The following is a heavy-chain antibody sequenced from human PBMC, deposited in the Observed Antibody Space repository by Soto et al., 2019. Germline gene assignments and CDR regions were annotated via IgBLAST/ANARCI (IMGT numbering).Heavy chain of an antibody. CDR2: INHSGST. D-gene: IGHD3-22*01. CDR1: GGSFSGYY. V-gene: IGHV4-34*01. CDR3: ARGPATYYYDSSGYYSETDY. Sequence: SETLSLTCAVYGGSFSGYYLSWIRQPPGKGLEWIGEINHSGSTNYNPSLKSRVTISVDTSKNQFSLKLSSVTAADTAVYYCARGPATYYYDSSGYYSETDYWGQGTLVTVSS. J-gene: IGHJ4*02.